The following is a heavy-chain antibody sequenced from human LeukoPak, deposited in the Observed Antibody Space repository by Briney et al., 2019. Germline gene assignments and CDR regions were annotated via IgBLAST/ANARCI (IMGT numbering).Heavy chain of an antibody. J-gene: IGHJ4*02. CDR3: ARRLADLEWLSPFDY. Sequence: SETLSLTCAVYGGSFSGYYWSWIRQPPGKGLEWIGEINHSGSTNYNPSLKSRVTISVDTSKNQFSLKLSSVTAADTAVYYCARRLADLEWLSPFDYWGQGTLVTVSS. CDR1: GGSFSGYY. CDR2: INHSGST. D-gene: IGHD3-3*01. V-gene: IGHV4-34*01.